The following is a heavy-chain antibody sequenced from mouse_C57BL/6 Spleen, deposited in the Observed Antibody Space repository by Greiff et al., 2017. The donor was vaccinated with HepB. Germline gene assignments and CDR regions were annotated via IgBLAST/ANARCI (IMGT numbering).Heavy chain of an antibody. Sequence: VQLKQSGPELVKPGASVKISCKASGYTFTDYYMNWVKQSHGKSLEWIGDINPNNGGTSYNQKFKGKATLTVDKSSSTVYMELSRLTSEDSAVYFCARHEEGYGYDRIFAYWGQGTLVTVSA. D-gene: IGHD2-2*01. J-gene: IGHJ3*01. V-gene: IGHV1-26*01. CDR3: ARHEEGYGYDRIFAY. CDR1: GYTFTDYY. CDR2: INPNNGGT.